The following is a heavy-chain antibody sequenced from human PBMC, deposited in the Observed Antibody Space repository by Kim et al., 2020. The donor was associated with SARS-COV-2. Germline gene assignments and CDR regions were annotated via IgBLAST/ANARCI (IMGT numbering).Heavy chain of an antibody. CDR3: AKSRGDEWGGSYYIYFDY. D-gene: IGHD1-26*01. CDR1: GFTFSSYA. Sequence: GGSLRLSCAASGFTFSSYAMSWVRQAPGKGLEWVSAISGSGGSTYYADSVKGRFTISRDNSKNTLYLQMNSLRAEDTAVYYCAKSRGDEWGGSYYIYFDYWGQGTLVTVSS. J-gene: IGHJ4*02. CDR2: ISGSGGST. V-gene: IGHV3-23*01.